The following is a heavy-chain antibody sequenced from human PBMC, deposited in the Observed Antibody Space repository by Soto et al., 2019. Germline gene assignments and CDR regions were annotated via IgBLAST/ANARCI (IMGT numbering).Heavy chain of an antibody. J-gene: IGHJ4*02. Sequence: GASVKVCCKASGYTITSYYMHWVRQAPGQGPEWMGIINPGGGSTSYAQKFQGRVTMTRDTSTSTVYMELSSLRSEDTAVYYCARGPGGEFDYWGQGTLVTVSS. V-gene: IGHV1-46*01. CDR2: INPGGGST. CDR3: ARGPGGEFDY. CDR1: GYTITSYY.